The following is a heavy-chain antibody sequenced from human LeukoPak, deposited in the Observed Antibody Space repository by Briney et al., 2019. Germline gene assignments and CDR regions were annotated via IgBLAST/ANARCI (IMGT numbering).Heavy chain of an antibody. CDR2: IYPGDSDT. J-gene: IGHJ3*02. CDR3: ARHKASKTAADTGNAAFDI. Sequence: GGSLKISCKGSGYSFTSYWIGWGRQMPGKGLEWMGIIYPGDSDTRYSPSFEGQVTISADKSISTAYLQWSSLKASDTAMDYSARHKASKTAADTGNAAFDIWGQGTMVTVSS. CDR1: GYSFTSYW. D-gene: IGHD6-13*01. V-gene: IGHV5-51*01.